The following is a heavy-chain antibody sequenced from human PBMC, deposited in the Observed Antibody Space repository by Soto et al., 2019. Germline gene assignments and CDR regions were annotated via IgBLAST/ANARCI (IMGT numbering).Heavy chain of an antibody. J-gene: IGHJ4*02. CDR2: ISAYNGNT. D-gene: IGHD3-3*01. CDR3: ARDRYDFWSGPETHYFDY. Sequence: ASVKVSCKASGYTFTSYGISWVRQAPGQGLEWMGWISAYNGNTNYAQKLQGRVTMTTDISTSTAYMELRSLRSDDTAVYYCARDRYDFWSGPETHYFDYWGQGTLVTVSS. V-gene: IGHV1-18*01. CDR1: GYTFTSYG.